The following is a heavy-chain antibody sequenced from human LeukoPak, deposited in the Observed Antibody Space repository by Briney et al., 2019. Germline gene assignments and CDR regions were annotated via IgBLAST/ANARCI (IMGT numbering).Heavy chain of an antibody. CDR2: INHSGST. CDR3: ASDDYYGSGSYRW. CDR1: GGSFSDYF. J-gene: IGHJ4*02. Sequence: SETLSLTCDVYGGSFSDYFWSWIRQPPGKGLEWIGEINHSGSTNYNPSLKSRVTISVDTSKNQFSLMLSSVTAADTAVYYCASDDYYGSGSYRWWGQGTLVTVSS. D-gene: IGHD3-10*01. V-gene: IGHV4-34*01.